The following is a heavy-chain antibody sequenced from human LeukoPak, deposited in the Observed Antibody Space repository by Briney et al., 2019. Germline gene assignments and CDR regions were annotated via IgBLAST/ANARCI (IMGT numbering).Heavy chain of an antibody. CDR2: ITSNGEST. D-gene: IGHD3-10*01. Sequence: GGSLRLSCAASGFTFRTHAMSWVRQAPGKGLEWVASITSNGESTYYADSGKGRFTISRDNAKNNLYLQMNSLRADDTAVYYCAKARPNYYGSDGNYYKRDGDYWGQGTLVTVSS. V-gene: IGHV3-23*01. CDR1: GFTFRTHA. CDR3: AKARPNYYGSDGNYYKRDGDY. J-gene: IGHJ4*02.